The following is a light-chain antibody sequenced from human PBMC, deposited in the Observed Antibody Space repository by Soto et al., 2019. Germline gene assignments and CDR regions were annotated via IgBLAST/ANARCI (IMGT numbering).Light chain of an antibody. CDR3: SSYTSSSTLV. J-gene: IGLJ2*01. V-gene: IGLV2-14*03. Sequence: QSALTQPASVSGSPGQSITISCAGTSSDVGGYNFVSWYQHHPGKVPKLMIYDVSNRPSGVSNRFSGSKSVNTASLTISGLQAEDEADYYCSSYTSSSTLVVGGGTTLTVL. CDR1: SSDVGGYNF. CDR2: DVS.